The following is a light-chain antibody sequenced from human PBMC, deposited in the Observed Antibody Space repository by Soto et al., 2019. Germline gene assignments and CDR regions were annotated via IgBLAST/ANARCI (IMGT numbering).Light chain of an antibody. CDR2: DIS. CDR3: QVYNNWPPGLT. V-gene: IGKV3D-15*01. Sequence: ETVMTQSPATLSVSPGERATLSCRASQSVSSNLAWYQQKPGQPPRLLIYDISTRATGIPTRFSGSGSGTEFTLTISSLQSEDFALYYCQVYNNWPPGLTFGGGTKVDIK. J-gene: IGKJ4*01. CDR1: QSVSSN.